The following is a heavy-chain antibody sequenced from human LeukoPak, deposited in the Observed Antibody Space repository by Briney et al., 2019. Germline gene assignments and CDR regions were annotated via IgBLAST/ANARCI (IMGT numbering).Heavy chain of an antibody. J-gene: IGHJ6*02. V-gene: IGHV3-21*01. D-gene: IGHD6-13*01. CDR1: GFTFSSYS. CDR3: ARAGIAAAGYYYGMDV. Sequence: GGSLRLSCAASGFTFSSYSMNWVRQAPGKGLEWVSSITSSSSYIYYSDSVKGRFTISRDNAKNSLYLQMNSLRAEDTAVYYCARAGIAAAGYYYGMDVWGQGTTVTVSS. CDR2: ITSSSSYI.